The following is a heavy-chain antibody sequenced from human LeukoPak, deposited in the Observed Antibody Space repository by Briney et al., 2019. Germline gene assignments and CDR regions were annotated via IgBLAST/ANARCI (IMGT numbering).Heavy chain of an antibody. V-gene: IGHV1-2*06. J-gene: IGHJ4*02. CDR1: GYTFTGYY. D-gene: IGHD3-16*01. CDR3: ARELGKAFVGY. Sequence: ASVKVSCKASGYTFTGYYMHWVRQAPGQGLEWMGRINPNSGGTNYAQKLQGRVTMTTDTSTSTAYMELRSLRSDDTAVYYCARELGKAFVGYWGQGTLVTVSS. CDR2: INPNSGGT.